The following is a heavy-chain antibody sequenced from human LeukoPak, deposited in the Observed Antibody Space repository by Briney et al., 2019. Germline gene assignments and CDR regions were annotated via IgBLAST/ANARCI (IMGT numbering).Heavy chain of an antibody. D-gene: IGHD1-7*01. CDR1: GFTFSTYG. V-gene: IGHV3-30*02. CDR2: IRYDGRNK. Sequence: GGSLRLSCAASGFTFSTYGMHWVRQAPGKVLEWVAFIRYDGRNKYYADSVKGRFTISRDNSKNTPCLQMNSLRAEDTAVYYCAKENSYYYYYYMDVWGKGTTVTISS. J-gene: IGHJ6*03. CDR3: AKENSYYYYYYMDV.